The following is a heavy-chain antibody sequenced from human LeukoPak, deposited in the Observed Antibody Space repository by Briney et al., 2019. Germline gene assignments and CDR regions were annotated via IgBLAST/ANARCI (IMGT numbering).Heavy chain of an antibody. D-gene: IGHD1-14*01. CDR3: ARAGHYRFDY. CDR1: GFTFSSSW. V-gene: IGHV3-74*01. J-gene: IGHJ4*02. CDR2: INSDGSTI. Sequence: PGGSLRLSCAASGFTFSSSWVHWVRQAPGKGLMWVSRINSDGSTIDYADSVRGRFTTSRDNAKNTLYLQMNSLRAEDTAVYYCARAGHYRFDYWGQGTLVTVSS.